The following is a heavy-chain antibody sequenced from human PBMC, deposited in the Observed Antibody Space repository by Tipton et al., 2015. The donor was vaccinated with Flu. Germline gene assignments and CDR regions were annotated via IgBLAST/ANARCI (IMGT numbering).Heavy chain of an antibody. CDR2: INHSGST. Sequence: TLSLTCAVYGGSFSGYYWSWIRQPPGKGLEWIGEINHSGSTNYNPSLKSRVTISADTSKNQFSLKLSSVTAADTAVYYCARGGRTTVTPDYWGQGTLVTVSS. V-gene: IGHV4-34*01. D-gene: IGHD4-11*01. J-gene: IGHJ4*02. CDR3: ARGGRTTVTPDY. CDR1: GGSFSGYY.